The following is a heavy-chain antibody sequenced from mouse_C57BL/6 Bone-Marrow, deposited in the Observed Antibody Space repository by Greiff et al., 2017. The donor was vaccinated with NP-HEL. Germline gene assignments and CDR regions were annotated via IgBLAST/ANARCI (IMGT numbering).Heavy chain of an antibody. CDR1: GFTFSSYA. V-gene: IGHV5-4*03. CDR3: ARGALAY. CDR2: ISDGGSYT. Sequence: EVKVVESGGGLVKPGGSLKLSCAASGFTFSSYAMSWVRQTPEKRLEWVATISDGGSYTYYPDNVKGRFTISRDNAKNNLYLQMSHLKSEDTAMYYCARGALAYWGQGTLVTVSA. J-gene: IGHJ3*01.